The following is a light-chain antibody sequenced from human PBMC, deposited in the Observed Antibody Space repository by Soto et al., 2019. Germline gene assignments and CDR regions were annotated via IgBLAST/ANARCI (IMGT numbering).Light chain of an antibody. CDR3: QQRGNRPPWT. CDR2: DAS. J-gene: IGKJ1*01. Sequence: EIVLTQSPGTLVLSPGDRATLSCRASQSVNKAYLVWYQQKPGQAPRLLIYDASNRATGIPARFSGSGSGTDFTLTISSLEPEDFAVYYCQQRGNRPPWTFGQGTKVDI. CDR1: QSVNKAY. V-gene: IGKV3-11*01.